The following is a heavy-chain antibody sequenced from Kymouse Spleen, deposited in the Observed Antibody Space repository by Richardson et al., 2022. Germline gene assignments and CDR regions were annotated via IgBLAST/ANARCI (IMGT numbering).Heavy chain of an antibody. CDR1: GFTFSSYA. J-gene: IGHJ5*02. Sequence: EVQLVESGGGLVQPGGSLRLSCAASGFTFSSYAMSWVRQAPGKGLEWVSAISGSGGSTYYADSVKGRFTISRDNSKNTLYLQMNSLRAEDTAVYYCAKHYYGSGSYYNWFDPWGQGTLVTVSS. D-gene: IGHD3-10*01. CDR3: AKHYYGSGSYYNWFDP. V-gene: IGHV3-23*04. CDR2: ISGSGGST.